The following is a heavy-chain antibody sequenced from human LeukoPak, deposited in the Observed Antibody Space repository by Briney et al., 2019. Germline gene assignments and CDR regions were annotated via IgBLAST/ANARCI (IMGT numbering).Heavy chain of an antibody. Sequence: PGGSPRLSCAASGFTFSSYAMSWVRQAPGKGLEWVSAISGSGGSTYYADSVKGRFTISRDNSKNTLYLQMNSLRAEDTAVYYCAKDQYGDYPNYGMDVWGKGTTVTVSS. CDR3: AKDQYGDYPNYGMDV. V-gene: IGHV3-23*01. CDR2: ISGSGGST. D-gene: IGHD4-17*01. CDR1: GFTFSSYA. J-gene: IGHJ6*04.